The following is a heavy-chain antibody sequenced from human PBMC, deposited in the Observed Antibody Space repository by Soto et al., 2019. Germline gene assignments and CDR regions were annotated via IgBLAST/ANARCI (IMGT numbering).Heavy chain of an antibody. CDR2: IKSETDGGTT. Sequence: PGGSLRLSCAASGFTFSNSWMSWVRQAPGKGLEWVARIKSETDGGTTDYAEPVKGRFTISRDDSKSTLDLQMNSLRAEDTAVYYCASTGSSSWQYYYYYGMDVWGQGTTVTVSS. CDR3: ASTGSSSWQYYYYYGMDV. D-gene: IGHD6-13*01. V-gene: IGHV3-15*01. CDR1: GFTFSNSW. J-gene: IGHJ6*02.